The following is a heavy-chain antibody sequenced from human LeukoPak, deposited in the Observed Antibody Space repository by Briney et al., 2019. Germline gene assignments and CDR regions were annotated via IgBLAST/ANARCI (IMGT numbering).Heavy chain of an antibody. CDR3: ARGEWLQGYFDY. D-gene: IGHD5-24*01. Sequence: GASVKVSCKASGGTFSSYAISWVRQAPGQGLEWMGGIIPIFGTANYAQKLQGRVTITADESTSTAYMELSSLRSEDTAVYYCARGEWLQGYFDYWGQGTLVTVSS. V-gene: IGHV1-69*13. CDR2: IIPIFGTA. J-gene: IGHJ4*02. CDR1: GGTFSSYA.